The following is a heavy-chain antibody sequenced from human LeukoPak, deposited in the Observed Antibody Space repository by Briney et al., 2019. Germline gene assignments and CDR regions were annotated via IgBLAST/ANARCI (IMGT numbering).Heavy chain of an antibody. CDR3: AREVQYQYCSGGSCYDDAFDI. D-gene: IGHD2-15*01. CDR1: GGSISSYY. V-gene: IGHV4-59*01. CDR2: IFYSGST. J-gene: IGHJ3*02. Sequence: PSETLSLTCTVSGGSISSYYWSWIRQPPRKGLEWIGYIFYSGSTNYNPSLKRRVTISVDTSKNQFSLKLSSVTAADTAVYYCAREVQYQYCSGGSCYDDAFDIWGQGTMVTVSS.